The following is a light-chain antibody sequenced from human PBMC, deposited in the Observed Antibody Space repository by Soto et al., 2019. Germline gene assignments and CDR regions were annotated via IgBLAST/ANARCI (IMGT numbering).Light chain of an antibody. CDR3: QQRNNWPPSIT. J-gene: IGKJ5*01. Sequence: EIVLTQSPATLSLSPGERATLSCRASQSVGGHLAWYQQKPGQAPRLLIYDASDRATGIPARFSGSGSETDFTLTISSLEPDDFAVYYCQQRNNWPPSITFGQGTRLGIK. V-gene: IGKV3-11*01. CDR1: QSVGGH. CDR2: DAS.